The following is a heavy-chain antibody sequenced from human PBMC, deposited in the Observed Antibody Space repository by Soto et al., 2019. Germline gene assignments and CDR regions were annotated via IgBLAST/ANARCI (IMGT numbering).Heavy chain of an antibody. CDR3: ARDGAAPRPYYYMDV. D-gene: IGHD6-6*01. CDR2: ISSSSSTI. J-gene: IGHJ6*03. V-gene: IGHV3-48*01. CDR1: GFTFSSYS. Sequence: GGSLRLSCAASGFTFSSYSMNWVRQAPGKGLEWVSYISSSSSTIYYADSVKGRFTISRVNAKNSLYLQMNSLRAEDTAVYYCARDGAAPRPYYYMDVWGKGTTVTVSS.